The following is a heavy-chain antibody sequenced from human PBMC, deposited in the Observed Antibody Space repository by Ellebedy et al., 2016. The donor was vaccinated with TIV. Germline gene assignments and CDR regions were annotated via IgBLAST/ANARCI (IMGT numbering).Heavy chain of an antibody. D-gene: IGHD1-26*01. V-gene: IGHV3-7*01. J-gene: IGHJ3*02. CDR3: ATDGSYGDHLSPTHAFVM. CDR2: IKQDESEK. Sequence: GESLKISCAASGFSFSRYWMTWVRQAPGKGLEWVANIKQDESEKFYVDSVTGRFTISRDNAKNSLYLQMNSLRAEDTAVYYCATDGSYGDHLSPTHAFVMWGQGTMVTVSA. CDR1: GFSFSRYW.